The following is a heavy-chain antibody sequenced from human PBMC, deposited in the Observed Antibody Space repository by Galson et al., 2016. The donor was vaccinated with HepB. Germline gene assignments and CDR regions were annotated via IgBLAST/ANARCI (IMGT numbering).Heavy chain of an antibody. CDR3: SRGAYSSQRFDF. V-gene: IGHV6-1*01. J-gene: IGHJ4*02. D-gene: IGHD5-18*01. Sequence: CAISGDSVSSNSAAWNWIRQSPSRGLEWPGRTYYRSNWINEYAVSVKGRITIKSDTSKNQFSLQLNSVTPEDTAVYYCSRGAYSSQRFDFWGQGTLVTVSS. CDR1: GDSVSSNSAA. CDR2: TYYRSNWIN.